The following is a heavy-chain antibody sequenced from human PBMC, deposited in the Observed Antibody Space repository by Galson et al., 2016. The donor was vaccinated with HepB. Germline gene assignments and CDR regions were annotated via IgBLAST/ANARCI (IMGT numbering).Heavy chain of an antibody. V-gene: IGHV3-7*01. CDR3: AESRG. J-gene: IGHJ4*02. CDR2: INQDGSEK. Sequence: SLRLSCAASGFSFSSDWMIWVRQAPGEGLEWVANINQDGSEKYYVDSVKGRFTISRGNAKNSLYLQMNSLRVEDTAVYYCAESRGWGQGTLVTVSA. D-gene: IGHD3-10*01. CDR1: GFSFSSDW.